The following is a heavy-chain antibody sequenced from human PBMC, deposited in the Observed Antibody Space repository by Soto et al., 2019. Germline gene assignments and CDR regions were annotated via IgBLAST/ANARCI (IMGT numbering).Heavy chain of an antibody. Sequence: PXGSLILSCSASGFTFSSYWMHWVRQAPGKGLVWVARINGDGSYIDYADSVKGRFTISRDNAKSTLYLQMNSLRAGDTALYYCARWPPVAGISGFDHWGQGTLVTVSS. CDR1: GFTFSSYW. D-gene: IGHD6-19*01. V-gene: IGHV3-74*01. CDR3: ARWPPVAGISGFDH. CDR2: INGDGSYI. J-gene: IGHJ5*02.